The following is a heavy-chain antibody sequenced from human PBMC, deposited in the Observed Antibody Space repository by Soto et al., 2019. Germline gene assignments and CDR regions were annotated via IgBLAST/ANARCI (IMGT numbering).Heavy chain of an antibody. CDR3: ARERTPRYGMDV. CDR2: IYYSGST. J-gene: IGHJ6*02. D-gene: IGHD2-15*01. CDR1: GGSISSYY. V-gene: IGHV4-59*01. Sequence: QVQLQESGPGLVKPSETLSLTCTVSGGSISSYYWSWIRQPPGKGLEWIGYIYYSGSTNYNPSLKSRVTISVDTSKNQFSLKLSSVTAADTAVYYCARERTPRYGMDVWGQGTTVTVSS.